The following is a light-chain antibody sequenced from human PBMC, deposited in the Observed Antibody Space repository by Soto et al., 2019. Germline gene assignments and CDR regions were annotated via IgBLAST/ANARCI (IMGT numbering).Light chain of an antibody. J-gene: IGKJ2*01. Sequence: DVVMTQSPLSLPVTLGQPASISCRSSQSLVHSDGNTYLNWFHQRPGQSPMRLIYKVSNRDSGVPDRFRGSGSDTDFTLKISGVESEDVGVYYCMQGTHWPPYTFGQGTKLEIK. CDR1: QSLVHSDGNTY. V-gene: IGKV2-30*02. CDR3: MQGTHWPPYT. CDR2: KVS.